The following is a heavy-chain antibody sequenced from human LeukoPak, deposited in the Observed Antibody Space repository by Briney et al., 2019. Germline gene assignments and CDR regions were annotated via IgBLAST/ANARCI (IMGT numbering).Heavy chain of an antibody. J-gene: IGHJ2*01. CDR2: INHSGST. V-gene: IGHV4-34*01. CDR3: ARGVTMIVVVIHDWYFDL. D-gene: IGHD3-22*01. Sequence: SETLSLSCAVYGGSFSGYYWSWIRQPPGKGLEWIGEINHSGSTNYNPSLKSRVTISVDTSKNQFSLKLTSVTAADTAVYYCARGVTMIVVVIHDWYFDLWGRGTLVTVSS. CDR1: GGSFSGYY.